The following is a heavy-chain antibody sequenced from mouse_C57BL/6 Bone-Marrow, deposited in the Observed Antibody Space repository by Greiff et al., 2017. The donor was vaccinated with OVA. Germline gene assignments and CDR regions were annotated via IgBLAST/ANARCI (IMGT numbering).Heavy chain of an antibody. CDR1: GFTFSSYG. CDR2: ISSGGSST. Sequence: EVKLMESGGDLVKPGGSLKLSCAASGFTFSSYGMSWVRQTPDKRLEWVATISSGGSSTYYPDSVKWRVTISRDNAKNTLYLQMSSLKSEDTAMYYCARHVVDYWGQGTTLTVSS. CDR3: ARHVVDY. V-gene: IGHV5-6*01. J-gene: IGHJ2*01.